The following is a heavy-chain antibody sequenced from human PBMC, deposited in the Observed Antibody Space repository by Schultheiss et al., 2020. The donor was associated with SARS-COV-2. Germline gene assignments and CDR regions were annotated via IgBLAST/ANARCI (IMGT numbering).Heavy chain of an antibody. J-gene: IGHJ4*02. D-gene: IGHD6-19*01. V-gene: IGHV4-39*07. CDR2: IYSSGST. Sequence: SETLSLTCTVSGGSISSSSYYWGWIRQPPGKGLEYIGYIYSSGSTYYNPSLTSRGSLSLDTSKNQFSLKVSSVTAADTAVYYCARRGGSGWHFDYWGQGTLVTVSS. CDR1: GGSISSSSYY. CDR3: ARRGGSGWHFDY.